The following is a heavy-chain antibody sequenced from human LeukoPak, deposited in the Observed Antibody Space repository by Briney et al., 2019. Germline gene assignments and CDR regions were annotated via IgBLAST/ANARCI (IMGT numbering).Heavy chain of an antibody. D-gene: IGHD3-22*01. Sequence: GGSLRLSCAASGFTFSSYEMNWVRQAPGKGLEWVSYISSSGSTIYYADSVKGRFTISRDNAKNSLYLQMNSLRAEDTAVYYCARETDDSSGFETGAVFDYWGQGTLVTVSS. CDR3: ARETDDSSGFETGAVFDY. CDR1: GFTFSSYE. J-gene: IGHJ4*02. V-gene: IGHV3-48*03. CDR2: ISSSGSTI.